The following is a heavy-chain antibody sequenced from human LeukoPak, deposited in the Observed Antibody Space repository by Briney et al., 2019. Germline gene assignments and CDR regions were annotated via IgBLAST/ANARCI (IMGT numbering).Heavy chain of an antibody. Sequence: SVKVSCKASGGTFSSYAISWVRQAPGQGLEWMGRIIPIFGTTEYAQKFQGRVTITTDESRSTAYMEVSSLRSEDTAVYYCARDRKTISQYHYYYMDVWGKGTTVTVSS. CDR2: IIPIFGTT. CDR1: GGTFSSYA. D-gene: IGHD3-3*01. CDR3: ARDRKTISQYHYYYMDV. J-gene: IGHJ6*03. V-gene: IGHV1-69*05.